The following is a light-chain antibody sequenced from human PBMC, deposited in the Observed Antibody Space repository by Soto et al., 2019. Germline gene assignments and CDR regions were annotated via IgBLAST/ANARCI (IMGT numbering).Light chain of an antibody. J-gene: IGKJ1*01. Sequence: IQMTQSPSTLSASVGDRVAITCRASQSISTWLAWYQQKPGKAPKLLISKAFNLESGVPSRFSGSGSGTEFILTISSLQPDDFATYYCQQYYSSPWTFGQGSKVEIK. CDR1: QSISTW. CDR2: KAF. V-gene: IGKV1-5*03. CDR3: QQYYSSPWT.